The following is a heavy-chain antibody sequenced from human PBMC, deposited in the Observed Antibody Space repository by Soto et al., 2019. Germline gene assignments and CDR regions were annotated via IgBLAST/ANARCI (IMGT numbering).Heavy chain of an antibody. V-gene: IGHV4-4*02. Sequence: PSETLSLTCAVSGGSMISTNWWTWVRQPPGKGLEWIGEIYYSGSTNYSPSLQNRVTILIDKSKNQFSLKLTSMTAADTAIYYCATIISGSYFDDLGQGALVT. CDR2: IYYSGST. J-gene: IGHJ4*02. D-gene: IGHD3-10*01. CDR1: GGSMISTNW. CDR3: ATIISGSYFDD.